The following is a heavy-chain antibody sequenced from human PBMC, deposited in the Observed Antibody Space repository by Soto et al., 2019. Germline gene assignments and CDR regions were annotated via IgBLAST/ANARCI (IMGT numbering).Heavy chain of an antibody. CDR2: SDTIGNT. J-gene: IGHJ6*02. D-gene: IGHD6-13*01. CDR1: VDSITTLY. CDR3: ARYSNNWFQTEGMDV. Sequence: SLTLSHTSTVAVDSITTLYGSCILQPAGKGREWIGRSDTIGNTNYTPSLKSRVTMSVDTSKKQFSLKLTSVTAADTAVYYCARYSNNWFQTEGMDVWGQGTTVTVSS. V-gene: IGHV4-4*07.